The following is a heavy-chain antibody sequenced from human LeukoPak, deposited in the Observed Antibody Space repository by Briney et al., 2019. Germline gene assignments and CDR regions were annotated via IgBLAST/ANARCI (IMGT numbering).Heavy chain of an antibody. CDR2: IKQDGSET. D-gene: IGHD2-15*01. Sequence: GGSLTLSCVASGLTFSNFWMTWLRQAPGKGLEWVANIKQDGSETYYLDSVKGRFTISRDNAKNSMYLQMNSLRAEDTAVYYCVGCSGGTCSDFDYWGRGTLVTVSS. V-gene: IGHV3-7*01. CDR3: VGCSGGTCSDFDY. CDR1: GLTFSNFW. J-gene: IGHJ4*02.